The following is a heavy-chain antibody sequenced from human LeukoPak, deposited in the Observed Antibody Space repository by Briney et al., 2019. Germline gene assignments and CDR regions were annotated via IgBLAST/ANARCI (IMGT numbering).Heavy chain of an antibody. J-gene: IGHJ4*02. D-gene: IGHD3-22*01. V-gene: IGHV3-30*02. CDR2: IRYDGSNK. CDR3: AKDRDDSSGYDEYYFDY. Sequence: GGSLRLSCAASGFTFSSYGMHWVRQAPGKGLEWVAFIRYDGSNKYYADSVKGRFTISRDNSKNTLYLQMNSLRAEDTAVYYCAKDRDDSSGYDEYYFDYWGQGTLVTVSS. CDR1: GFTFSSYG.